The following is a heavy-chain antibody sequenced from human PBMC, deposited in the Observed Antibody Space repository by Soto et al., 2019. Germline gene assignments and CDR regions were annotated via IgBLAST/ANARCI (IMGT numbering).Heavy chain of an antibody. D-gene: IGHD2-2*01. CDR3: AKASGYCSSTSCYPEYYYYYYMDV. V-gene: IGHV3-23*01. Sequence: PGGSLRLSCAASGFTFSSYAMSWVRQAPGKGLEWVSAISGSGGSTYYADSVKGRFTISRDNSKNTLYLQMNSLRAEDTAVYYCAKASGYCSSTSCYPEYYYYYYMDVWGKGTTVTVS. CDR2: ISGSGGST. J-gene: IGHJ6*03. CDR1: GFTFSSYA.